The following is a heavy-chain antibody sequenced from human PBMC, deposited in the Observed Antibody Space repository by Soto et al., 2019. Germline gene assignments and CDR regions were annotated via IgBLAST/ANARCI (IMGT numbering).Heavy chain of an antibody. Sequence: QITLKESGPTLVKPTQTLTLTCTFSGFSLSTSGVGVGWIRQPPGKALEWLALIYWDDDKRYSPSLKSRLTXTKXTSXXXXXXXXXXXXXXXXXXXXXXXXXVGXVWYYFDYXXXGXXVTVSX. V-gene: IGHV2-5*02. CDR1: GFSLSTSGVG. CDR2: IYWDDDK. D-gene: IGHD3-3*01. J-gene: IGHJ4*01. CDR3: XXXXVGXVWYYFDY.